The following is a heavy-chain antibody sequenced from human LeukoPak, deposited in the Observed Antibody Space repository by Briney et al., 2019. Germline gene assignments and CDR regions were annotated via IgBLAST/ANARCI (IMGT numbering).Heavy chain of an antibody. V-gene: IGHV4-39*01. J-gene: IGHJ4*02. CDR1: GGSISSSSYY. CDR3: ARGAKTYYDFWSGYSTKYYFDY. D-gene: IGHD3-3*01. CDR2: IYYSGST. Sequence: SETLSLTCTVSGGSISSSSYYWGWIRQPPGKGLEWIGSIYYSGSTYYNPSLKSRVTISVDTSKNQFSLKLSSVTAADTAVYYCARGAKTYYDFWSGYSTKYYFDYWGQGTLVTVSS.